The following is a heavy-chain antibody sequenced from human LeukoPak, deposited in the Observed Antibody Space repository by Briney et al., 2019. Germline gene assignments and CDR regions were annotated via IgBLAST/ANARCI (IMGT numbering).Heavy chain of an antibody. CDR3: ARQPPQYYGMDV. CDR2: IYTGGST. CDR1: GGSFSNYY. Sequence: SETLSLTCTVSGGSFSNYYWSWIRQPAGKGLEWIGRIYTGGSTNYNPSVKSRVTMSVDTSNNQFSLKLTSVTAADTAVYYCARQPPQYYGMDVWGQGTTVTVSS. V-gene: IGHV4-4*07. D-gene: IGHD1-14*01. J-gene: IGHJ6*02.